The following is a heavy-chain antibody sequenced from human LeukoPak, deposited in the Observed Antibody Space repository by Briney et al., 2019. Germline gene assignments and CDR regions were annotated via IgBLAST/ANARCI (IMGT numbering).Heavy chain of an antibody. J-gene: IGHJ4*02. D-gene: IGHD1-26*01. Sequence: SVKVSCKASGGTFSSYAISWVRQAPGQGLEWMGGIIPIFGTANYAQKFQGRVTITTDESTSTAYMELSSLRSEDTAVYYCARVGGGSYQRYYFDYWGQGTLVTVSS. CDR3: ARVGGGSYQRYYFDY. CDR2: IIPIFGTA. V-gene: IGHV1-69*05. CDR1: GGTFSSYA.